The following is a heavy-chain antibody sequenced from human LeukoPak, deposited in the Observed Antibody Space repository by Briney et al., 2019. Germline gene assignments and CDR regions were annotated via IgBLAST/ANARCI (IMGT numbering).Heavy chain of an antibody. CDR3: AFSGSYGVY. J-gene: IGHJ4*02. D-gene: IGHD1-26*01. V-gene: IGHV3-48*01. CDR2: ISSSSSTI. Sequence: PGGSLRLSCAASGFMSSNYNMNWVRQAPGKGLEWVSYISSSSSTIYYADSVKGRFTISRDNAKKSVYLQMNSLRAEDTAVFYCAFSGSYGVYWGQGTLVTVSS. CDR1: GFMSSNYN.